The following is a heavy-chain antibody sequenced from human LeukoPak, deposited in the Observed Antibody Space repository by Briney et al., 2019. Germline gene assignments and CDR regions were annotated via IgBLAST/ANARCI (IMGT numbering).Heavy chain of an antibody. CDR2: IYSGGDT. CDR3: TRGPGSTWYSDY. Sequence: GGSLRLSCAASGFTDSSNYMNWVRQAPGKGLEWVSIIYSGGDTYYADFVKGRFTISRDNSKSTLYLQMNSLRPEDTAVYYCTRGPGSTWYSDYWGQGTLVTVSS. CDR1: GFTDSSNY. V-gene: IGHV3-53*05. J-gene: IGHJ4*02. D-gene: IGHD6-13*01.